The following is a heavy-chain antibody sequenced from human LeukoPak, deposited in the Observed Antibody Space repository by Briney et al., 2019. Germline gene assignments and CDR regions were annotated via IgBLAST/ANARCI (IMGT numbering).Heavy chain of an antibody. Sequence: ASVKVSCKASGYTFTSYGISWVRQAPGQGLEWMGWISAYNGNTNYAQRLQGRVTMTTDTSTSTAYMELRSLRSDETAVYYCAILITFTLKGDAFDIWGQGTMVTVSS. CDR2: ISAYNGNT. V-gene: IGHV1-18*01. CDR1: GYTFTSYG. J-gene: IGHJ3*02. D-gene: IGHD3-16*01. CDR3: AILITFTLKGDAFDI.